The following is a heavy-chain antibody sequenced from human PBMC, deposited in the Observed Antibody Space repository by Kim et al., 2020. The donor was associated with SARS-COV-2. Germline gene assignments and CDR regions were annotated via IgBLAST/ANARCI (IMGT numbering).Heavy chain of an antibody. V-gene: IGHV3-66*02. J-gene: IGHJ6*02. CDR3: ARDSVSSLQYYYYGVDV. CDR2: IYSGGST. CDR1: GFTVSSNY. Sequence: GGSLRLSCAASGFTVSSNYMSWVRQAPGKGLEWVSVIYSGGSTYYADSVKGRFTISRDNSKNTLYLQMNSLRAEDTAVYYCARDSVSSLQYYYYGVDVWGQGTTVTVSS. D-gene: IGHD6-13*01.